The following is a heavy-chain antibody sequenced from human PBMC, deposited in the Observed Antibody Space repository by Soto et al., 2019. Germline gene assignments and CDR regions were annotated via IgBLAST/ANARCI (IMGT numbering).Heavy chain of an antibody. D-gene: IGHD5-12*01. V-gene: IGHV4-59*08. CDR2: IYYSGST. CDR1: GGSISSYY. CDR3: ARSGMATGFDY. Sequence: SETLSLTCTVSGGSISSYYWSWIRQPPGKGLEWIGYIYYSGSTNYNPSLKSRVTISVDTSKNQFSLKLSSVTAADTAVYYCARSGMATGFDYWGQGTLVTVS. J-gene: IGHJ4*02.